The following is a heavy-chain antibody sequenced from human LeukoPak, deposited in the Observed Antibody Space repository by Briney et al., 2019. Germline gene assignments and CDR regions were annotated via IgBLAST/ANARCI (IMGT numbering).Heavy chain of an antibody. CDR1: GFTFSSYE. D-gene: IGHD2-15*01. CDR2: ISSSGSTI. Sequence: PGGSLRLSCAASGFTFSSYEMNWVRQAPGKGLEWVSYISSSGSTIYYADSVKGRFTISRDNAKNSLYLQMNSLRAEDTAVYYCAIYCSGSSCYSLWGQGTLVTVSS. V-gene: IGHV3-48*03. CDR3: AIYCSGSSCYSL. J-gene: IGHJ4*02.